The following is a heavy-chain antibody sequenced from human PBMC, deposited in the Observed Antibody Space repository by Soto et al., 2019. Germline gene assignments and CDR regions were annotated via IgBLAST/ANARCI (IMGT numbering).Heavy chain of an antibody. D-gene: IGHD3-10*01. CDR2: IKSKTDGGTT. V-gene: IGHV3-15*01. Sequence: GGSLRLSCAASGFTFSNAWMSWVRQAPGKGLEWVGRIKSKTDGGTTDYAAPVKGRFTISRDDSKNTLYLQMNSLKTEDTAVYYCTYGSGSYYYYYYMDVWGKGTTVTVSS. CDR3: TYGSGSYYYYYYMDV. J-gene: IGHJ6*03. CDR1: GFTFSNAW.